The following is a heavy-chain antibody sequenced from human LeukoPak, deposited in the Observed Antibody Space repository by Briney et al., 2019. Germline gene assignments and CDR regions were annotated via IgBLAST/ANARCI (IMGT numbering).Heavy chain of an antibody. Sequence: ASVKVSCKASGYTFTSYDINWVRHATGQGREWMGWMNPNSGNTGYAQKFQGRVTMTRNTSISTAYMELSSLRSEDTAVYYCARGRLRFLGFDYWGQGTLVTVSS. CDR3: ARGRLRFLGFDY. CDR2: MNPNSGNT. D-gene: IGHD3-3*01. J-gene: IGHJ4*02. V-gene: IGHV1-8*01. CDR1: GYTFTSYD.